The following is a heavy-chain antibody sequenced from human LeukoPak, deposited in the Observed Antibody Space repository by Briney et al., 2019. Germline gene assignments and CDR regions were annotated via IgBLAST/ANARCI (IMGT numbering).Heavy chain of an antibody. J-gene: IGHJ6*03. V-gene: IGHV1-18*01. CDR1: GYTFTSYG. CDR3: ARRYSSGWYVYYYMDV. Sequence: ASVKVSCKASGYTFTSYGISWVRQAPGQGLEWMGWISAYNGNTNYAQKLQGRVTMTTDTSTSTAYMELRSLRSDDTAVYYCARRYSSGWYVYYYMDVWGKGTTVTVSS. CDR2: ISAYNGNT. D-gene: IGHD6-19*01.